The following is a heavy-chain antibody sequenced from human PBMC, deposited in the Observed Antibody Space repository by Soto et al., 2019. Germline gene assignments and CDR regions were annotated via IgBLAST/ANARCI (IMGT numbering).Heavy chain of an antibody. D-gene: IGHD2-15*01. J-gene: IGHJ6*02. CDR1: GFTFSSYA. CDR2: ISYDGNNK. V-gene: IGHV3-30-3*01. Sequence: QVQLVESGGGVVQPGRSQRLSCAASGFTFSSYAMYWVRQAPGKGLEWVAVISYDGNNKYYADSVKGRFTISRDNSKXAXXXQXCSLRAEDTAVYYCARAGCDGGSCYTLVGLRDGMDVWGQGTTVTVSS. CDR3: ARAGCDGGSCYTLVGLRDGMDV.